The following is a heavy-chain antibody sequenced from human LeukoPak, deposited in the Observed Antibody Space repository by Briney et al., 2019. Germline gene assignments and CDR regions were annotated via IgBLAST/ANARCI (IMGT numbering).Heavy chain of an antibody. CDR3: ARLIAVAGTRGADY. CDR1: GGSFSGYY. J-gene: IGHJ4*02. CDR2: INHSGST. V-gene: IGHV4-34*01. Sequence: ASETLSLTCAVYGGSFSGYYWSWIRQPPGKGLEWMGEINHSGSTNYNPSLKRRVTISVDTSKNQFSLKLSSVTAADTAVYYCARLIAVAGTRGADYWGQGTLVTVSS. D-gene: IGHD6-19*01.